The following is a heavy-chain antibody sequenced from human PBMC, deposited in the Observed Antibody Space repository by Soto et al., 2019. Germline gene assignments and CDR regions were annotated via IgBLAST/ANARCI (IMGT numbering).Heavy chain of an antibody. CDR3: ARGRYGDY. J-gene: IGHJ4*02. D-gene: IGHD1-1*01. CDR1: GYTFTSYG. CDR2: ISAHNGNT. V-gene: IGHV1-18*01. Sequence: QVHLVQSGAEVQKPGASVKVSCKASGYTFTSYGITWVRQAPGQGLEWMGWISAHNGNTDYAQKLQGRVIVTRDTSTSTAYMKLRSRRSDDTAVYYCARGRYGDYWGQGALVTVSS.